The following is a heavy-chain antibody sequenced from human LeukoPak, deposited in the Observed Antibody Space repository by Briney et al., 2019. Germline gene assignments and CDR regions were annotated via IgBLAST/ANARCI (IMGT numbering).Heavy chain of an antibody. Sequence: GGSLRLSCAASGFTFNNYPMGWVRQAPGKGLEWLSAIGGEKSGSWTKSADSVKGRFTISRDNSENTLYLQMNSLRAEDTAVYYCASHHLGSYLTDGAFDIWGQGTMVTVSS. V-gene: IGHV3-23*01. CDR1: GFTFNNYP. CDR3: ASHHLGSYLTDGAFDI. J-gene: IGHJ3*02. CDR2: IGGEKSGSWT. D-gene: IGHD1-26*01.